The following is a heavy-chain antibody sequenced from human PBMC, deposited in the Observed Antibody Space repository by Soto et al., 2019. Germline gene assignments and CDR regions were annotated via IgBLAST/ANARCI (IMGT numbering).Heavy chain of an antibody. Sequence: GESLKISCKRSGYSFTSYWIGWVRQMPGKGLEWMGIIYPGDSDTRYSPSFQGQVTISADKSVSTAYLQWSSLKASDTAMYYCARGAYYDFWSGYYGRYYYYYGMDVWGQGTTVTVSS. CDR3: ARGAYYDFWSGYYGRYYYYYGMDV. CDR2: IYPGDSDT. J-gene: IGHJ6*02. CDR1: GYSFTSYW. V-gene: IGHV5-51*01. D-gene: IGHD3-3*01.